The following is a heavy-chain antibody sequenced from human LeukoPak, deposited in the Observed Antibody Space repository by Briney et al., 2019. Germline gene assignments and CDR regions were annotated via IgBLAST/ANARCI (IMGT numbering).Heavy chain of an antibody. CDR2: ISSSGSYI. J-gene: IGHJ4*02. D-gene: IGHD1-26*01. V-gene: IGHV3-21*01. CDR1: GFTFSSYN. CDR3: ARDYSGTYPFDY. Sequence: GGSLRLSCAASGFTFSSYNMNWVRQAPGKGLEWVSSISSSGSYIYYADSVKGRFTISRDNAKNSLYLQMNSLRAEDTAVYYCARDYSGTYPFDYWGQGTLVTVSS.